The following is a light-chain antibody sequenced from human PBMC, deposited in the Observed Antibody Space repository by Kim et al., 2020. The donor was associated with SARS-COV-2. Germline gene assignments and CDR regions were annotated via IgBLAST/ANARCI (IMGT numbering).Light chain of an antibody. CDR1: QSVDRSY. J-gene: IGKJ2*02. V-gene: IGKV3-20*01. CDR2: GIS. CDR3: QEYGRSRGT. Sequence: LAPGEGAALSCRASQSVDRSYLSWYQHKPGQSPRHLIYGISTRATGVPDRFSGSGYGTDFTLAITRLEPEDFAVYYCQEYGRSRGTFGQGTKLEI.